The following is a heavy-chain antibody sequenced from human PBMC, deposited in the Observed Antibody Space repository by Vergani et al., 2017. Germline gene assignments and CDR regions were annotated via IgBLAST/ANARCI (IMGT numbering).Heavy chain of an antibody. J-gene: IGHJ3*02. V-gene: IGHV1-58*02. Sequence: QMQLVQSGPEVKKPGTSVKVSCKASGFTFTSFAMQGVRKARGQRLEWIGWIVVGSGNTNYAQKFQERVTITRDMSTSTAYMELSSLRSEDTAVYYCAAWWQSRSAFDIWGQGTMVTVSS. CDR3: AAWWQSRSAFDI. CDR1: GFTFTSFA. CDR2: IVVGSGNT. D-gene: IGHD2-15*01.